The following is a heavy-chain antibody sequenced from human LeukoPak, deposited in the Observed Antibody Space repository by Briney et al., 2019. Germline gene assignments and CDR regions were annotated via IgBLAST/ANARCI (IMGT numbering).Heavy chain of an antibody. CDR2: IKSKIDGGTT. V-gene: IGHV3-15*01. Sequence: GGSLRLSCAASGFTFSNAWMSWVRQAPGKGLEWVGRIKSKIDGGTTESAAPVKGRFTISRDDSKNTLFLQMNSLKTEDTAVYYCAGDTSSYFPKKYSYYSMDVWGQGTTVTVSS. D-gene: IGHD3-22*01. CDR3: AGDTSSYFPKKYSYYSMDV. J-gene: IGHJ6*02. CDR1: GFTFSNAW.